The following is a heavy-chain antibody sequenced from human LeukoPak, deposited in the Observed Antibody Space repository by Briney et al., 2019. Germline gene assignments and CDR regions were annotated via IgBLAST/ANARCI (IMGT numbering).Heavy chain of an antibody. V-gene: IGHV4-39*06. CDR1: GGSINSRRYY. CDR3: ARIKFYDSTGYSPGHYMDV. Sequence: SVPLTLTCTVSGGSINSRRYYWARVCQPPGKVLEWIGSVYYSGSAYYNPCLKSRVTMSVDTSKKQFAMKLSDVTVADTAVYDWARIKFYDSTGYSPGHYMDVWGKGTTVTVSS. CDR2: VYYSGSA. D-gene: IGHD3-22*01. J-gene: IGHJ6*03.